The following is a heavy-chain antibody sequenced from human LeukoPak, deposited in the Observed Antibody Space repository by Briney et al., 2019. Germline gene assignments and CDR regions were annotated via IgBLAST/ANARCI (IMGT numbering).Heavy chain of an antibody. Sequence: SQTLSLTCAISGDSVSSNSAAWNWGRQSPSRGLEWLGRTYYRSKWYKDYAGSVKSLITINPDTSKNQFSLQLNSVTPEDTAVYYCARGYSSGWYAFDYWGQGTLVTVSS. CDR3: ARGYSSGWYAFDY. CDR2: TYYRSKWYK. CDR1: GDSVSSNSAA. J-gene: IGHJ4*02. D-gene: IGHD6-19*01. V-gene: IGHV6-1*01.